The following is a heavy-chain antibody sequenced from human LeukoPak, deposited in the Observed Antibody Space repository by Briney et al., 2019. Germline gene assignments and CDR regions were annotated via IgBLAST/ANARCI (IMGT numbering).Heavy chain of an antibody. CDR1: GFSFTTYS. V-gene: IGHV3-21*01. CDR2: ISSSSSYI. D-gene: IGHD1-26*01. J-gene: IGHJ4*02. Sequence: GGSLRLSCRASGFSFTTYSMNWVRQAPGKGLEWVSSISSSSSYIYYADSVKGRFTISRDNAKNSLYLQMNSLRAEDTAVYYCARDLSIVGATSWGQGTLVTVSS. CDR3: ARDLSIVGATS.